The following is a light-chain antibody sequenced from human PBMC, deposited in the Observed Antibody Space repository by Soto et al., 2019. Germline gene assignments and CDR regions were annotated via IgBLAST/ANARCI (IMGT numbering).Light chain of an antibody. J-gene: IGKJ1*01. V-gene: IGKV1-5*03. CDR3: QQYNSYLRT. CDR2: KAS. CDR1: QSISNW. Sequence: DIQMTQSPSTLSASIGDRVTITCRASQSISNWLAWYQQKPGKAPKLLIYKASSLESGVPSRFSGSGSGTEFTLTISSLQPKDFATYYCQQYNSYLRTFGQGTKVDIK.